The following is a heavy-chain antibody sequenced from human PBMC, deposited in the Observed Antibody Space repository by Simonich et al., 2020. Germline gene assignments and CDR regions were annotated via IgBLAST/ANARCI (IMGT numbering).Heavy chain of an antibody. Sequence: QVQLQQWGAGLLKPSETLSLTCAVYGGSFSGYYWSWIRQPPGKGLEWIWEINHSERTNYNPSLKSRVTISVDTSKNQFSLKLSSVTAADTAVYYCARGLRVAAAGTAFQHWGQGTLVTVSS. CDR3: ARGLRVAAAGTAFQH. V-gene: IGHV4-34*01. D-gene: IGHD6-13*01. J-gene: IGHJ1*01. CDR1: GGSFSGYY. CDR2: INHSERT.